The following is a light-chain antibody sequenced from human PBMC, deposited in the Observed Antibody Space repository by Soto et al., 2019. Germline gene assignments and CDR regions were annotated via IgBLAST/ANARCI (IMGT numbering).Light chain of an antibody. V-gene: IGLV2-14*01. Sequence: QSALTQPASVSGSPGQSITISCSGTSSDVGGYNYVSCYQQHPGKAPNLMIYDVSNRPSGVSNRFSGSKSGNTASLTISGLQAEDEADYFCSSYTSSSVVFGGGTTLTVL. J-gene: IGLJ2*01. CDR2: DVS. CDR3: SSYTSSSVV. CDR1: SSDVGGYNY.